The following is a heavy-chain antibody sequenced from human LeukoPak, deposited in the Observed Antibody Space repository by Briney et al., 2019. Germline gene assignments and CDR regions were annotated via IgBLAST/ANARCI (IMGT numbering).Heavy chain of an antibody. V-gene: IGHV3-9*03. CDR3: AKGYYDIPYAFDI. Sequence: GGSLRLSCAASGFTFSSYGMHWVRQAPGKGLEWVSGISWNSGSIGYADSVKGRFTISRDNAKNSLYLQMNSLRAEDMALYYCAKGYYDIPYAFDIWGQGAMVTVSS. CDR1: GFTFSSYG. CDR2: ISWNSGSI. D-gene: IGHD3-22*01. J-gene: IGHJ3*02.